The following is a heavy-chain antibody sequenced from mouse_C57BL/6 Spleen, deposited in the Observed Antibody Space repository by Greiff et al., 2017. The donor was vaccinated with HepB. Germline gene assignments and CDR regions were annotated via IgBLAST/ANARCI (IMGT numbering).Heavy chain of an antibody. Sequence: LQESGPELVKPGASVKISCKASGYAFSSSWMNWVKQRPGKGLEWIGRIYPGDGDTNYNGKFKGKATLTADKSSSTAYMQLSSLTSEDSAVYFCARSGYAFDYWGQGTTLTVSS. V-gene: IGHV1-82*01. D-gene: IGHD3-1*01. CDR2: IYPGDGDT. J-gene: IGHJ2*01. CDR3: ARSGYAFDY. CDR1: GYAFSSSW.